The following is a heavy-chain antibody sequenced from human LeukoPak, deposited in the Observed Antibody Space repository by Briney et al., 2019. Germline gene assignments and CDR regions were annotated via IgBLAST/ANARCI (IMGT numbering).Heavy chain of an antibody. CDR2: IYTSGST. J-gene: IGHJ3*02. D-gene: IGHD3-22*01. CDR3: VRGNYDNRGYSNAFDI. Sequence: SQTLSLTCTVSGGSISSGSYYWSWIRQPAGKGLEWIGRIYTSGSTNYNPSLKSRVTISADTSKNQFSLKLTSVTAADTAIHYCVRGNYDNRGYSNAFDIWGQGTMVTVSS. V-gene: IGHV4-61*02. CDR1: GGSISSGSYY.